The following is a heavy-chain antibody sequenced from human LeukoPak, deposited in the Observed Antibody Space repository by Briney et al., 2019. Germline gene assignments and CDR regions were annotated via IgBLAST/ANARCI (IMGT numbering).Heavy chain of an antibody. CDR1: GGSFSGYY. Sequence: SETLSLTCAVYGGSFSGYYWSWIRQPPGKGLEWIGEINHSGSTNYNPSLKSRVTISVDTSKHQFSLKLSSVTAADTAVYYCARVKGSFDYWGQGTLVTVSS. CDR3: ARVKGSFDY. CDR2: INHSGST. J-gene: IGHJ4*02. V-gene: IGHV4-34*01.